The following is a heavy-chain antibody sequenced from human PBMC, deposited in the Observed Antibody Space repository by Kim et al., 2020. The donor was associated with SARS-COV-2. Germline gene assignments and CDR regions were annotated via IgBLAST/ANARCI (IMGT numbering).Heavy chain of an antibody. CDR1: GFTFSSYW. D-gene: IGHD6-13*01. Sequence: GGSLRLSCAASGFTFSSYWMHWVRQAPGKGLVWVSRINSDGSSTSYADSVKGRFTISRDNAKNTLYLQMNSLRAEDTAVYYCARSAAAAGPDYYYYGMDVWGQGTTVTVSS. CDR3: ARSAAAAGPDYYYYGMDV. V-gene: IGHV3-74*01. J-gene: IGHJ6*02. CDR2: INSDGSST.